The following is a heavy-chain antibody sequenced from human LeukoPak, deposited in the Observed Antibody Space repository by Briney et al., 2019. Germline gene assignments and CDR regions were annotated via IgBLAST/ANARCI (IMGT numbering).Heavy chain of an antibody. J-gene: IGHJ3*02. V-gene: IGHV4-61*02. CDR3: ARFSSSAFDI. CDR1: GGSINSGSYY. D-gene: IGHD6-6*01. Sequence: SETLSLTCTVSGGSINSGSYYWSWIRQPAGKGLEWIGRIYTSGSTNYNPSLRSRVTISVDTSRNQFSLKLSSVTAADTAVYYCARFSSSAFDIWGQETMVTVSS. CDR2: IYTSGST.